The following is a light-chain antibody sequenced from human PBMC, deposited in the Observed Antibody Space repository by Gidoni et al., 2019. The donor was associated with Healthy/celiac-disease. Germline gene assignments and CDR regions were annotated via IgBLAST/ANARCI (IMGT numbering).Light chain of an antibody. J-gene: IGLJ1*01. CDR2: KDN. V-gene: IGLV3-25*03. CDR3: QSTDSSGTYV. CDR1: ALPKQY. Sequence: SYELTQPPSVSASPGQTARITCSGDALPKQYAYWYQQKPGQAPVLVIYKDNERPSGIPERFSGSSSGTTVTLTISGVQAEDEADYYCQSTDSSGTYVFATGTKVTVL.